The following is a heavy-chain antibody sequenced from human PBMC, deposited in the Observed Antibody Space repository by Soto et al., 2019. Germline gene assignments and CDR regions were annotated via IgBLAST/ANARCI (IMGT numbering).Heavy chain of an antibody. CDR2: IYWDDDK. D-gene: IGHD5-12*01. Sequence: QITLKESGPTLVKPTQTLTLTCTFSGFSLSTSGVGVGWIRQPPGKALEWLALIYWDDDKRYSPSLKSRLTITKDTSKNQEVLTMTNMDPVDTATYYCAHSRNVGRWLQFDIWGQGTMVTVSS. CDR3: AHSRNVGRWLQFDI. V-gene: IGHV2-5*02. CDR1: GFSLSTSGVG. J-gene: IGHJ3*02.